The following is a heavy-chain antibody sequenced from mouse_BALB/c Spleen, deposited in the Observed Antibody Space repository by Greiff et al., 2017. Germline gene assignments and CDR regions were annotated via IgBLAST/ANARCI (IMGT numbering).Heavy chain of an antibody. Sequence: EVQGVESGGGLVQPGGSLRLSCATSGFTFTDYYMSWVRQPPGKALEWLGFIRNKANGYTTEYSASVKGRFTISRDNSQSILYLQMNTLRAEDSATYYCARGIATVVGAMDYWGQGTSVTVSA. CDR2: IRNKANGYTT. J-gene: IGHJ4*01. D-gene: IGHD1-1*01. CDR1: GFTFTDYY. CDR3: ARGIATVVGAMDY. V-gene: IGHV7-3*02.